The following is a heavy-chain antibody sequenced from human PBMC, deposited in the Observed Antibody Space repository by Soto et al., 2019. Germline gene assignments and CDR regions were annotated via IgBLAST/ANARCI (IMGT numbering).Heavy chain of an antibody. J-gene: IGHJ4*02. CDR2: ISYDGSNR. CDR3: AKPRDLWLPYFDY. D-gene: IGHD3-9*01. CDR1: GFSFNNYA. V-gene: IGHV3-30*18. Sequence: QVQLVESGGGVVQPVRSLRLSCAGSGFSFNNYAMHWVRQAPGKGLEWVALISYDGSNRYYADSVKGRFTISRDSSKNTLYLQMNSLRADDTAVYYCAKPRDLWLPYFDYWGQGTLVTVSS.